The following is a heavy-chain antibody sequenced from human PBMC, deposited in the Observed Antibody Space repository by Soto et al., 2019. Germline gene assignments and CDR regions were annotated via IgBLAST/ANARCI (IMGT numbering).Heavy chain of an antibody. Sequence: GGSLRLSCAASGFTFSSYAMHWVRQAPGKGLEWVAVISSDGTKRYYADSVKGQFTISRDNSKNTLFLQMNSLRTEDTAVYYCARDEYYDPSGPPYDYWGQGSLVTVSS. CDR3: ARDEYYDPSGPPYDY. D-gene: IGHD3-16*01. CDR1: GFTFSSYA. CDR2: ISSDGTKR. J-gene: IGHJ4*02. V-gene: IGHV3-30-3*01.